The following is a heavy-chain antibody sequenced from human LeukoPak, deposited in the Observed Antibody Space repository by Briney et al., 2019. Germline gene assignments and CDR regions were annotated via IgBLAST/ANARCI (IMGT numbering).Heavy chain of an antibody. CDR1: GGTFSSYA. D-gene: IGHD2-2*02. CDR2: IIPIFGTA. Sequence: SVKASCKASGGTFSSYAISWVRQAPGQGLEWMGGIIPIFGTANYAQKFQGRVTITADESTSTAYMELSSLRSEDTAVYYCARVPYCSSTSCYTPYHYWGQGTLVTVSS. V-gene: IGHV1-69*01. CDR3: ARVPYCSSTSCYTPYHY. J-gene: IGHJ4*02.